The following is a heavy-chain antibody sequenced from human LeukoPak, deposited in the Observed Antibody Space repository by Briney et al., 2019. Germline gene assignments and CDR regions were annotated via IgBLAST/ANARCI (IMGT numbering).Heavy chain of an antibody. D-gene: IGHD3-22*01. J-gene: IGHJ4*02. Sequence: PSETLSLTCSVSGGSISSYYWSWIRQPPGKGLEWIAYFYNSGSTNYNPSLKSRVTISLDTSKNQFSLKLSSVTAEDTAVYYCARALVYDSHGYYYWGQGTLVTVSS. CDR1: GGSISSYY. CDR2: FYNSGST. CDR3: ARALVYDSHGYYY. V-gene: IGHV4-59*01.